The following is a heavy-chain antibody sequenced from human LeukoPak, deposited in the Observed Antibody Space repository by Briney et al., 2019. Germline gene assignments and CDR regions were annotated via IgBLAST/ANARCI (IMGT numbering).Heavy chain of an antibody. V-gene: IGHV4-34*01. CDR3: ATLSLRTGLRLR. CDR2: INHSGST. Sequence: SETLSLTCAVYAGSFSGYYWSWIRQPPGKGLEWIGEINHSGSTNYNPSLKSRVTISVDTSKNQFSLKLSSVTAADTAVYYCATLSLRTGLRLRWGQGTLVTVSS. CDR1: AGSFSGYY. D-gene: IGHD4-17*01. J-gene: IGHJ4*02.